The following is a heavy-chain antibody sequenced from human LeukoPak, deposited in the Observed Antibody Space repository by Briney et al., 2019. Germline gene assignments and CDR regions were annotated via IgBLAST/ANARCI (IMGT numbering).Heavy chain of an antibody. V-gene: IGHV3-21*04. D-gene: IGHD5-24*01. Sequence: GGSLRLSCAASGFTFSGYTMNWVRPAPDKRLERVSSISRSSRSPTYIYYAGSGKGRFTNSKDNSKNTLYLQMNSLRAEDTAVYYCAKGGRAEMATTHFDYWGQGTLVTVSS. CDR3: AKGGRAEMATTHFDY. CDR1: GFTFSGYT. CDR2: ISRSSRSPTYI. J-gene: IGHJ4*02.